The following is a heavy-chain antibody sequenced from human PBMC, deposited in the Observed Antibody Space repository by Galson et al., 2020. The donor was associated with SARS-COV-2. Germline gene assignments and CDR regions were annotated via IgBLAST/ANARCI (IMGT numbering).Heavy chain of an antibody. CDR2: IDWDDDK. D-gene: IGHD6-13*01. CDR1: GFSLSTSGMC. V-gene: IGHV2-70*01. Sequence: SGPKLVKPTQTLTLTCTFSGFSLSTSGMCVSWIRQPPGKALEWLALIDWDDDKYYSTSLKTRLTISKDTSKNQVVLTMTNMDPVDTATYYCARISSSSWPDYYYYGMDVWGQGTTVTVSS. CDR3: ARISSSSWPDYYYYGMDV. J-gene: IGHJ6*02.